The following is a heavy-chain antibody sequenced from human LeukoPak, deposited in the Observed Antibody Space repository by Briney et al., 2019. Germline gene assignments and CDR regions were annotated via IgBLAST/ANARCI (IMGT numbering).Heavy chain of an antibody. CDR3: ARDGVVPAAIVN. CDR2: IYYSGST. CDR1: GGSISSYY. V-gene: IGHV4-59*01. Sequence: SETLSPTCTVSGGSISSYYWSWIRQPPGKGLEWIGYIYYSGSTNYNPSLKSRVTISVDTSKNQFSLKLSSVAAADTAVYYCARDGVVPAAIVNWGQGTLVTVSS. J-gene: IGHJ4*02. D-gene: IGHD2-2*01.